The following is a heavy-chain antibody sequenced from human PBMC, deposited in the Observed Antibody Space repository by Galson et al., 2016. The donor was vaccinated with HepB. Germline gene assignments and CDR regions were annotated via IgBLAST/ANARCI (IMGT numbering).Heavy chain of an antibody. CDR3: ASQISGSHYYFGLDV. V-gene: IGHV1-69*13. J-gene: IGHJ6*02. Sequence: SVKVSCKASGVTFNNSGISWVRQAPGQGLEWMGGIIPIFGTVNYVQKFQGRVTITADESTSTVYMKLTSLRSEDTAVYYCASQISGSHYYFGLDVWGQGTTVTVSS. D-gene: IGHD3-10*01. CDR1: GVTFNNSG. CDR2: IIPIFGTV.